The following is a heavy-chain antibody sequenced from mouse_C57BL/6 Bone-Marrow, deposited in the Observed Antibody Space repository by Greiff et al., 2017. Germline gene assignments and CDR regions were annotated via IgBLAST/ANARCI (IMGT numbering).Heavy chain of an antibody. D-gene: IGHD3-2*02. Sequence: EVKLMESEGGLVQPGSCMKLSCTASGFTFSDYYMAWVRQVPEKGLEWVANINYDGSSTYYLDSLKSRFIISRDNAKNILYLQMSSLKSEDTATYYCARARDSSGEAMDYWGQGTSVTVSS. CDR1: GFTFSDYY. CDR2: INYDGSST. V-gene: IGHV5-16*01. CDR3: ARARDSSGEAMDY. J-gene: IGHJ4*01.